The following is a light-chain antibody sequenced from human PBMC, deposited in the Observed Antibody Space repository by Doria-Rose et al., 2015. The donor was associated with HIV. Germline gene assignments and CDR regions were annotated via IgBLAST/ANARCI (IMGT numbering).Light chain of an antibody. V-gene: IGKV3-20*01. CDR2: DGY. CDR3: HQYGTSWT. CDR1: QSFSSTY. Sequence: TQSPGTLSLSPGERATLSCRASQSFSSTYLAWYQQKPGQAPSLLIYDGYTRATGIPDRFSASGSGTDFTLTINRLEPEDFALYYCHQYGTSWTFGQGTKVEIK. J-gene: IGKJ1*01.